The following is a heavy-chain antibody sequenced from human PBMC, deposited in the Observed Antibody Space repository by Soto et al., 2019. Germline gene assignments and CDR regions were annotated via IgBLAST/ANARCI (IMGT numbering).Heavy chain of an antibody. D-gene: IGHD6-19*01. CDR2: ISGNGADT. J-gene: IGHJ5*02. CDR3: AGHSSGWFEDWFDP. CDR1: GFPFSHYA. Sequence: PGGSLRLSCAASGFPFSHYAMSWVRQAPGKGLEWVSAISGNGADTTYADSVRGRFTISRDNSKDTLYLQMNSLRDDDTAVYYCAGHSSGWFEDWFDPWGQGTLVTVSS. V-gene: IGHV3-23*01.